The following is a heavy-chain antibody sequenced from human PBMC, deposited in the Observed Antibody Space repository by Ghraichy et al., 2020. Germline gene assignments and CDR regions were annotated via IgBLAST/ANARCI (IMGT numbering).Heavy chain of an antibody. V-gene: IGHV1-69*13. CDR1: GGTFSSDA. CDR3: ARAGGYCSSASCYKGPHYYGMDV. CDR2: IIPIFGTT. J-gene: IGHJ6*02. Sequence: SVKVSCKASGGTFSSDAINWVRQAPGQGLEWMGGIIPIFGTTNFAQKFQGRVTITADESTSTGYMELSSLRFEDTAVYYCARAGGYCSSASCYKGPHYYGMDVGGQGTTVTVSS. D-gene: IGHD2-2*02.